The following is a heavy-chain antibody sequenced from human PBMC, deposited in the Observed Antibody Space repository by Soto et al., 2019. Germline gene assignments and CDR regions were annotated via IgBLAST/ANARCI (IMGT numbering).Heavy chain of an antibody. D-gene: IGHD3-3*01. J-gene: IGHJ5*02. CDR3: ARHPNDFWSGEIDP. CDR2: IYYSGST. CDR1: GGSMSSYY. V-gene: IGHV4-59*08. Sequence: TSETLSLTCTVSGGSMSSYYCSWIRQPPGKGLEWIGYIYYSGSTNYNPSLKSRVTISVDTSKNQFSLKLSSVTAADTAVYYCARHPNDFWSGEIDPWGQGTLVTVSS.